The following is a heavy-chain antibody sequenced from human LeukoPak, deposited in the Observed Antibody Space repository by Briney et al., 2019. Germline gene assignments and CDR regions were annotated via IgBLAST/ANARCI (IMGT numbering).Heavy chain of an antibody. Sequence: PGGSLRLSCAASGFTVSSYAMSWVRQAPGKGLEWVSAISGSGGSTYYADSVKGRFTISRDNSKNTLYLQMNSLRAEDTAVYYCAKGGNYGSGNYYFDYWGQGTLVTVSS. CDR3: AKGGNYGSGNYYFDY. D-gene: IGHD3-10*01. CDR1: GFTVSSYA. V-gene: IGHV3-23*01. J-gene: IGHJ4*02. CDR2: ISGSGGST.